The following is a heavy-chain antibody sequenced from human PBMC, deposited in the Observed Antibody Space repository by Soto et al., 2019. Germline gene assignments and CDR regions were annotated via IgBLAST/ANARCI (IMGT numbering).Heavy chain of an antibody. CDR3: ATTGPY. Sequence: QVQLVESGGGVVQPGRSLRLSCAASGFTFSSYGMHWVRQAPGKGLEWVAVIWFDGSNKFYADSVKGRFTISGDNSKNTVSLQMNSLRDEASAAYYCATTGPYWGQGTLVTVSS. CDR2: IWFDGSNK. J-gene: IGHJ4*02. CDR1: GFTFSSYG. V-gene: IGHV3-33*01.